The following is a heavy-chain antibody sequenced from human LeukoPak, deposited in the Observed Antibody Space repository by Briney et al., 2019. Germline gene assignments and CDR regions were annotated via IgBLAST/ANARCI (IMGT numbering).Heavy chain of an antibody. Sequence: SVTVSFSASAGTFIIYAISWVRHPPAQGLEWMGGIIPIFRTANYAQKFQGRATITADKSTSTAYMELSSLRSEDTAVYYCARVRDAIVRGVIHYYYYGMDVWGKGTTVTVSS. CDR3: ARVRDAIVRGVIHYYYYGMDV. CDR2: IIPIFRTA. V-gene: IGHV1-69*06. CDR1: AGTFIIYA. D-gene: IGHD3-10*01. J-gene: IGHJ6*04.